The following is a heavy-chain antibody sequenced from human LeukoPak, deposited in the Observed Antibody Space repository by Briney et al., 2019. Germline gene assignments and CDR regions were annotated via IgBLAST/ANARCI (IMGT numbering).Heavy chain of an antibody. CDR2: IYHSGST. D-gene: IGHD6-13*01. V-gene: IGHV4-38-2*02. CDR1: GYSISSGYY. Sequence: SETLSLTCTVSGYSISSGYYWGWIRQPPGKGLEWIGSIYHSGSTYYNPSLKSRVTTSVDTSKNQFSLKLSSVTAADTAVYYCARARYSSSWYWFDPWGQGTLVTVSS. J-gene: IGHJ5*02. CDR3: ARARYSSSWYWFDP.